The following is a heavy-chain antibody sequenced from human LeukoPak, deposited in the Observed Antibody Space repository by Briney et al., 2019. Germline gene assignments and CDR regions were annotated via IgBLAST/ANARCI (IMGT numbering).Heavy chain of an antibody. CDR3: ARGRPRGIWLQFQFPYYFDY. D-gene: IGHD5-24*01. J-gene: IGHJ4*02. Sequence: QPGGSLRLSCEDSGFTFSSYWMSWVRQAPGKGLEWVAVISYDGSNKYYADSVKGRFTISRDNSKNTLYLQMNSLRAEDMAVYYCARGRPRGIWLQFQFPYYFDYWGQGTLVTVSS. CDR2: ISYDGSNK. V-gene: IGHV3-30-3*01. CDR1: GFTFSSYW.